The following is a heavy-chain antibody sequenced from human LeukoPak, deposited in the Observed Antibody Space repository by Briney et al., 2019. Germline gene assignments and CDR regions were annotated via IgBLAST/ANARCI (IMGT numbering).Heavy chain of an antibody. CDR2: IRSKAYGETT. Sequence: HSGGSLRLSCTAYGLTLGDSSMSWFRQAPGKGLEWECFIRSKAYGETTEYAASVKGRFTISRDDSKRIAYLQMNSLKSDDTAVYYCHDPYGGYWGQGTMVTVSS. J-gene: IGHJ4*02. D-gene: IGHD2-8*01. V-gene: IGHV3-49*03. CDR3: HDPYGGY. CDR1: GLTLGDSS.